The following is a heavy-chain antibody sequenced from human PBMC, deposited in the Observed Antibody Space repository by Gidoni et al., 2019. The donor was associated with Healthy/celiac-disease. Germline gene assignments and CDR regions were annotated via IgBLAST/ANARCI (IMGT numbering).Heavy chain of an antibody. CDR3: ARGRHDYGDYDDAFDI. V-gene: IGHV1-8*01. CDR2: MNPNSGNT. J-gene: IGHJ3*02. CDR1: GYTFTSYD. Sequence: QVQLVQSGAEVKKPGASVKVSCKASGYTFTSYDINWVRQATGQGLEWMGWMNPNSGNTGYAQKFQGRVTMTRNTSISTAYMELSSLRSEDTAVYYCARGRHDYGDYDDAFDIWGQGTMVTVSS. D-gene: IGHD4-17*01.